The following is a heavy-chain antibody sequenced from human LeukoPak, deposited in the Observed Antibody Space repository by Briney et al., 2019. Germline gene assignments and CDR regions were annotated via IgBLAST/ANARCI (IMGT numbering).Heavy chain of an antibody. CDR2: IVVGSGNT. V-gene: IGHV1-58*01. CDR3: ARGGVLRYFDWLFPPYYYYYMDV. J-gene: IGHJ6*03. Sequence: SVKVSCKASGFTFTSSAVQWVRQARGQRLEWIGWIVVGSGNTNYAQKFQERVTMTRDTSISTAYMELSRLRSDDTAVYYCARGGVLRYFDWLFPPYYYYYMDVWGKGTTVTVSS. D-gene: IGHD3-9*01. CDR1: GFTFTSSA.